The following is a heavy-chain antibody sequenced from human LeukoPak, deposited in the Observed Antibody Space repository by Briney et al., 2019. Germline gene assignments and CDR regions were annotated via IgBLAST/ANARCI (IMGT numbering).Heavy chain of an antibody. CDR1: GFTFSNYA. D-gene: IGHD2-2*01. V-gene: IGHV3-23*01. Sequence: QPGGSLRLSCAASGFTFSNYAMSWVRPAPGKGLEWVSAVSGSGSSTYYADSVKGRFTISRDNSKNTLYLQMNSLRAEDTAVYYCATGQGYCSSTSCYNWFDPWGQGTLVTVSS. CDR3: ATGQGYCSSTSCYNWFDP. CDR2: VSGSGSST. J-gene: IGHJ5*02.